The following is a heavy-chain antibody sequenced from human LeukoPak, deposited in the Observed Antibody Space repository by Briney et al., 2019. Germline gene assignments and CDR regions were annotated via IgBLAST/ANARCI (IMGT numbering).Heavy chain of an antibody. V-gene: IGHV3-7*03. Sequence: GGSLRLSCAASGFTLSNHWMTWVRQVPGRGPEWVANVNRDGSETYYLDSVKGRFSISKDNAKNSLYLQMNSLRAEDTALYHCARNNGMDVWGQGTTVIVSS. J-gene: IGHJ6*02. CDR3: ARNNGMDV. CDR2: VNRDGSET. CDR1: GFTLSNHW.